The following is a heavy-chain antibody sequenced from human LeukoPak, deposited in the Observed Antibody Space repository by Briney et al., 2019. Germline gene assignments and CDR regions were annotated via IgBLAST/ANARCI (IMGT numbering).Heavy chain of an antibody. CDR2: IYYSGST. V-gene: IGHV4-61*01. Sequence: PSETLSLTCTVSGGSVSSGTYFWSWIRQPPGKGLEWIGYIYYSGSTDYNPSLKSRVTISVDTSKNQFSLKLSSVTAADTAVYYCARSGYEWELLRGRFDPWGQGTLVTVSS. D-gene: IGHD1-26*01. CDR1: GGSVSSGTYF. CDR3: ARSGYEWELLRGRFDP. J-gene: IGHJ5*02.